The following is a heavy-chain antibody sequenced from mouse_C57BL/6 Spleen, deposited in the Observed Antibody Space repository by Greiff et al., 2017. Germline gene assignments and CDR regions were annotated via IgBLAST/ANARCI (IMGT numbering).Heavy chain of an antibody. CDR1: GYTFTSYW. CDR2: IHPNSGST. D-gene: IGHD2-4*01. CDR3: AGGGVYYDYGGGFAY. J-gene: IGHJ3*01. Sequence: QVQLQQPGAELVKPGASVKLSCKASGYTFTSYWMHWVKQRPGQGLEWIGMIHPNSGSTNYNEKFKSKATLTVDKSSSTAYRQLSSLTSEDSAVYYCAGGGVYYDYGGGFAYWGQGTLVTVSA. V-gene: IGHV1-64*01.